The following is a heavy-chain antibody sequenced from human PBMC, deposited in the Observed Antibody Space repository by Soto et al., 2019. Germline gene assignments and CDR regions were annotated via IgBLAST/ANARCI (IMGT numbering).Heavy chain of an antibody. CDR2: ISGDGTTT. V-gene: IGHV3-11*01. J-gene: IGHJ4*02. Sequence: GGSLRLSCAASGFRFSDHYMTWIRQAPGKGLEWVSKISGDGTTTYYADSVKGRFTVSRDNAENSVYLQMNSLRAEDTAVYYCASDPYCYASGFWGQGTLVTVSS. CDR1: GFRFSDHY. D-gene: IGHD2-2*01. CDR3: ASDPYCYASGF.